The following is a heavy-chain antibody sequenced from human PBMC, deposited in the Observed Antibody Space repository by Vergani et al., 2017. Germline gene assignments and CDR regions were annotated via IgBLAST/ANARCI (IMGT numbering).Heavy chain of an antibody. D-gene: IGHD3-10*01. CDR2: IIPIFGTA. J-gene: IGHJ4*02. CDR3: ASRFGSGSYYNHWGFDY. V-gene: IGHV1-69*01. CDR1: GGTFSSYA. Sequence: QVQLVQSGAEVKKPGFSVKVSCKASGGTFSSYAISWVRQAPGQGLEWMGGIIPIFGTANYAQKFQGRVTITADESTSTAYMELSSLRSEDTAVYYCASRFGSGSYYNHWGFDYWGQGTLVTVSS.